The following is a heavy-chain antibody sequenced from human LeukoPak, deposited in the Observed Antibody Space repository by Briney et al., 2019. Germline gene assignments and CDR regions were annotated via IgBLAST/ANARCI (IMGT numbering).Heavy chain of an antibody. D-gene: IGHD2-21*02. Sequence: PGGSLRLSCAASGLTFSSDAMTWVRQAPGKGLEWIAYIGSVSSPIFYANSVKGRFTISRDNAKNSLYLQINSLRAEDTAVYYCARVVLRNSVVTALSDYWGQGTQVAVSS. CDR1: GLTFSSDA. J-gene: IGHJ4*02. V-gene: IGHV3-48*04. CDR3: ARVVLRNSVVTALSDY. CDR2: IGSVSSPI.